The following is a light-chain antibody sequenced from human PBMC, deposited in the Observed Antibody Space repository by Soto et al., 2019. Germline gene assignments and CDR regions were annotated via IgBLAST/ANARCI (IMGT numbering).Light chain of an antibody. V-gene: IGKV1-39*01. Sequence: DIQMTQSPSSLSASVGDRVTITCRASQSISNYLNWYQQKPGKAPKPLIYGTSSLQGGVPSRFSGSGSGTDFTLTISSLQPEDFATYYCQQSYGSPPYTFGQGTKVDIK. CDR3: QQSYGSPPYT. CDR2: GTS. CDR1: QSISNY. J-gene: IGKJ2*01.